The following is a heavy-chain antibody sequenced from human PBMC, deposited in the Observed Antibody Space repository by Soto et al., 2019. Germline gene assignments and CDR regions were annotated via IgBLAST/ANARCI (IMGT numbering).Heavy chain of an antibody. J-gene: IGHJ4*02. V-gene: IGHV3-23*01. Sequence: EVQLLESGGGLAQPGGSLRLSCAASGFTFSSYAMSWVRQAPGKGLEWVSSISGSDGSTYYADSVKGRFTISRDNSKNTLSLQMNSLRAEDTAVYYCAKDRFCSGGSCYTDYWGQGTLFTVSS. CDR3: AKDRFCSGGSCYTDY. CDR2: ISGSDGST. D-gene: IGHD2-15*01. CDR1: GFTFSSYA.